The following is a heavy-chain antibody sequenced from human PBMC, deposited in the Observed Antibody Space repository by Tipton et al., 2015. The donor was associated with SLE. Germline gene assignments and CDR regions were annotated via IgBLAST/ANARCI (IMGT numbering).Heavy chain of an antibody. D-gene: IGHD2-2*01. J-gene: IGHJ6*03. CDR3: ARDRVPAIISQSGYMDV. Sequence: TLSLTCTVSGGSITTSGYFWSWIRQRPGKGLEWIGYIYHSGATYYNLSLKNRVTISIDTSKNQFSLRLTSVTAADTAVYFCARDRVPAIISQSGYMDVWGNGTTVGVSS. CDR2: IYHSGAT. V-gene: IGHV4-31*03. CDR1: GGSITTSGYF.